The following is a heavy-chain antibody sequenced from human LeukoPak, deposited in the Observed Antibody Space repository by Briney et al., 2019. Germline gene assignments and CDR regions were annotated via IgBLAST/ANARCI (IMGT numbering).Heavy chain of an antibody. Sequence: PSETLSLTCTVSGGSISSYYWSWIRQPPGKGLEWIGSIYYSGSTYYNPSLKSRVTISVDTSKNQFSLKLSSVTAADTAVYYCARRRYSYGTYYFDYWGQGTLVTVSS. CDR1: GGSISSYY. V-gene: IGHV4-39*01. D-gene: IGHD5-18*01. CDR3: ARRRYSYGTYYFDY. J-gene: IGHJ4*02. CDR2: IYYSGST.